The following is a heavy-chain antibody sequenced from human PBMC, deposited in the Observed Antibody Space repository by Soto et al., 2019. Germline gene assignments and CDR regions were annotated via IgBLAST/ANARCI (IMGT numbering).Heavy chain of an antibody. CDR1: GGSISTYY. CDR2: IYYSGST. CDR3: ARGGWRPIDY. V-gene: IGHV4-59*08. D-gene: IGHD3-3*01. Sequence: QVQLQESGPGLAKPSETLSLTCTVSGGSISTYYWSWIRQPPGKGLEWIGYIYYSGSTNYNPSLTSRVTISVDTSKNQFSLKLSSVTAADTAVYHCARGGWRPIDYWGQGTLVTVSS. J-gene: IGHJ4*02.